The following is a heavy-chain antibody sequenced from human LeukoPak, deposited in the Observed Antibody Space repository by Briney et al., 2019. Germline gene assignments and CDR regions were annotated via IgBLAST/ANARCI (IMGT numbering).Heavy chain of an antibody. V-gene: IGHV3-23*01. CDR1: GFTFSTYA. D-gene: IGHD4-11*01. CDR3: ANHGNSYYDQSIDY. Sequence: PGGSLRLSCAASGFTFSTYAMSWVRQAPGKGLEWVSLISGSDDSTYYADSAKGRFTISRDNSKNTLYLQMNSLRAEDTAIYFCANHGNSYYDQSIDYRGQGTLVTVSS. CDR2: ISGSDDST. J-gene: IGHJ4*02.